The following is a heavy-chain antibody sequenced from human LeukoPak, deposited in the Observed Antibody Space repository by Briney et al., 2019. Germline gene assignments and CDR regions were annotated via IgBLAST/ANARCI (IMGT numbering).Heavy chain of an antibody. D-gene: IGHD3-22*01. CDR1: GFTFSSYAM. CDR2: IFHSGST. J-gene: IGHJ3*02. V-gene: IGHV4-4*01. CDR3: AGGPYSYDSSGAFDI. Sequence: GSLRLSCAASGFTFSSYAMSWVRQPPGKGLEWIGEIFHSGSTNYNRSLKSRVTISVDKSKNQFSLKLSSVTAADTAVYFCAGGPYSYDSSGAFDIWGQGTMVTVSS.